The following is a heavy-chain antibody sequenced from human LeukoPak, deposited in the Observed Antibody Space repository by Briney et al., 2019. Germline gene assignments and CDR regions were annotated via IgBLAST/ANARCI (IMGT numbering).Heavy chain of an antibody. Sequence: SETLSLTCTVSGGSISSGSYSWSWIRQPAGKGLEWIGRIYTSGSTNYNPSLKSRVTISVDTSKNQFSLKLSSVTAADTAVYYCARGGVAASHYYFDYWGQGTLVTVSS. D-gene: IGHD2-15*01. CDR1: GGSISSGSYS. J-gene: IGHJ4*02. CDR2: IYTSGST. CDR3: ARGGVAASHYYFDY. V-gene: IGHV4-61*02.